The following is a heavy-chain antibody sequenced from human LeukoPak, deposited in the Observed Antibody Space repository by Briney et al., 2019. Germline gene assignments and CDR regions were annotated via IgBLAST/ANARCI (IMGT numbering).Heavy chain of an antibody. CDR2: ISSSGSI. V-gene: IGHV3-11*04. J-gene: IGHJ4*02. Sequence: GGSLRLSCAASGFTFSDNYMSWIRQAPGKGLEWVSYISSSGSIYYADSVKGRFTISRDNAKNSLYLQMNSLRAEDTAVYYCARDRTAAAGHFDYWGQGTLVTVSS. CDR1: GFTFSDNY. CDR3: ARDRTAAAGHFDY. D-gene: IGHD6-13*01.